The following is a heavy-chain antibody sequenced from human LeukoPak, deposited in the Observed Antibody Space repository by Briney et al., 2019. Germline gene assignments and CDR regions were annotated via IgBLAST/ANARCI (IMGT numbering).Heavy chain of an antibody. V-gene: IGHV3-7*05. CDR1: GFTFSSYW. CDR2: IKQDGSAK. D-gene: IGHD2-15*01. CDR3: AGGQGWLLDY. Sequence: GVSLRLSCAASGFTFSSYWMTWVRQAPGKGLEWVANIKQDGSAKYYVDSVKGRFTISRNNAKNSLFLQMNSLRVEDTAVYYCAGGQGWLLDYWGQGTLVTVSS. J-gene: IGHJ4*02.